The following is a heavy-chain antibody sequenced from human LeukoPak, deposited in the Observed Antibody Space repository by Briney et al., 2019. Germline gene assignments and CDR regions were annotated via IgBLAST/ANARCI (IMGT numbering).Heavy chain of an antibody. V-gene: IGHV3-23*01. Sequence: GGSLRLSCAASGFTFGNYGMSWVRQAPGKGPEWVSTISESGGRTYYADSVKGRFTISRDNSKNTLYLQMSSLRAEDPAVYYCARGGLRLFDYWGQGTLVTVSS. CDR3: ARGGLRLFDY. D-gene: IGHD5-12*01. J-gene: IGHJ4*02. CDR1: GFTFGNYG. CDR2: ISESGGRT.